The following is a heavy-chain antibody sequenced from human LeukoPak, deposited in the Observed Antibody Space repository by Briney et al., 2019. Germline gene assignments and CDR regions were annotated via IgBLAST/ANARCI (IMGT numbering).Heavy chain of an antibody. CDR1: GYTFTSYG. CDR3: ARGRYDSSGYYYGRTFYFDY. V-gene: IGHV1-69*04. Sequence: ASVKVSCKASGYTFTSYGISWVRQAPGQGLEWMGRIIPILGIANYAQKFQGRVTITADKSTSTAYMELSSLRSEDTAVYYCARGRYDSSGYYYGRTFYFDYWGQGTLVTVSS. D-gene: IGHD3-22*01. J-gene: IGHJ4*02. CDR2: IIPILGIA.